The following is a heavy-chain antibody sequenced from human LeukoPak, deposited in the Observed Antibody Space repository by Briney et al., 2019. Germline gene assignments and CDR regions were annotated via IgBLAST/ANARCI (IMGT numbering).Heavy chain of an antibody. J-gene: IGHJ4*02. D-gene: IGHD6-13*01. V-gene: IGHV3-74*01. CDR1: GFTFSSYW. CDR2: INTDGSGT. CDR3: ARASSSSCDS. Sequence: PGRSLRLSCAASGFTFSSYWMHWVRQAPGKGLVWVSRINTDGSGTIYADPVKGRFTISRDNAKNTLYLQMNSLRAEDTAVYYCARASSSSCDSWGQGTLVTVSS.